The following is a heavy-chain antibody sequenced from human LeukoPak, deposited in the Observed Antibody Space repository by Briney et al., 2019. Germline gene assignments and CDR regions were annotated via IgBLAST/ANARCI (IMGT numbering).Heavy chain of an antibody. J-gene: IGHJ4*02. Sequence: GGSLRLSCAASGLTFSSYAMSWVRQAPGKGLEWVSAISGSSGHTYYADSVKGRFTISRDNSKNTLYLQMNSLRAEDTAVYYCARDNDYYDTSGYFDHWGQGTLVTVSS. V-gene: IGHV3-23*01. D-gene: IGHD3-22*01. CDR2: ISGSSGHT. CDR1: GLTFSSYA. CDR3: ARDNDYYDTSGYFDH.